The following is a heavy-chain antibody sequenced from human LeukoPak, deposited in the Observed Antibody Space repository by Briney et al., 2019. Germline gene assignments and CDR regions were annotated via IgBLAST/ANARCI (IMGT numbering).Heavy chain of an antibody. Sequence: GGSLRLSCAASGFTFSDAWMSWVRQTPGKGLEWVALINPSTGATHTARSLQGRLTVTRDTSVSTAYMELTGLGSDDMAIYYCVTHGADNLFAFVLWGRGTLVTVSS. CDR1: GFTFSDAW. CDR3: VTHGADNLFAFVL. CDR2: INPSTGAT. V-gene: IGHV1-2*02. J-gene: IGHJ3*01. D-gene: IGHD3-9*01.